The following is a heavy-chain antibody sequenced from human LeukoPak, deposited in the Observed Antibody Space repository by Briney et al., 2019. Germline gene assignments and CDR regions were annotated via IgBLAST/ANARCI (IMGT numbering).Heavy chain of an antibody. CDR1: GFTFSSYE. Sequence: GGSLRLSCAASGFTFSSYEMNWVRQAPGKGLEWVSYISSSGSTIYYADSVKGRFTISRDNAKNSLYLQMNSLRAEDTAVYYCARDRRGNYYDFWSGYYLDVWGQGTTVTVSS. CDR3: ARDRRGNYYDFWSGYYLDV. J-gene: IGHJ6*02. V-gene: IGHV3-48*03. CDR2: ISSSGSTI. D-gene: IGHD3-3*01.